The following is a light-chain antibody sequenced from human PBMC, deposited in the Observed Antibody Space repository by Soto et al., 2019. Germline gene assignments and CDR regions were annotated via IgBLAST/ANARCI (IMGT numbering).Light chain of an antibody. CDR2: DVT. Sequence: QSALAQPRSVSASPGQSVTISCTGTSSDVGRYDYVSWYQQHPGKAPKLIVYDVTERPSGVPDRFSGSKSGNTASLTISGLQAEDEADYSCCSFAGEYSYVFGTGTKV. CDR3: CSFAGEYSYV. J-gene: IGLJ1*01. CDR1: SSDVGRYDY. V-gene: IGLV2-11*01.